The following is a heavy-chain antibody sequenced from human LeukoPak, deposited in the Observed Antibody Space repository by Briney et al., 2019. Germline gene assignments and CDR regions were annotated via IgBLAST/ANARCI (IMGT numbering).Heavy chain of an antibody. CDR2: ISSSGSYI. V-gene: IGHV3-21*01. J-gene: IGHJ3*02. CDR1: RFTFSSYS. Sequence: GGSLRLSCAASRFTFSSYSMNWVRQAPGKGLEWVSSISSSGSYIYYADSVKGRFTISRDNSKNTLYLQMNSLRTEDTAVYYCARGPNYDILTGWRKTHNAFDIWGRGTMVTVSS. D-gene: IGHD3-9*01. CDR3: ARGPNYDILTGWRKTHNAFDI.